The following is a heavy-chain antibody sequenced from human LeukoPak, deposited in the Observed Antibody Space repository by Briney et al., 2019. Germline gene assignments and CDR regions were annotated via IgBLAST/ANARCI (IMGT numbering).Heavy chain of an antibody. V-gene: IGHV3-7*02. D-gene: IGHD3-9*01. CDR2: MKEDGSDI. J-gene: IGHJ4*02. CDR3: ARGGARYLDN. CDR1: GFSFNSFK. Sequence: GSLRLSLVASGFSFNSFKMRWVRQAPGKGLEWVAKMKEDGSDIYYVDSVKGRFTICRDNAKNSLCLQMSSLRVEDTAVYYCARGGARYLDNWGQGTLVTVSS.